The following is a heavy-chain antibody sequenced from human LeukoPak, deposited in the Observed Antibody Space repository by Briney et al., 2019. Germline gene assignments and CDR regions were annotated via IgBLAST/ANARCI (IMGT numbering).Heavy chain of an antibody. CDR1: GFTFSDYY. J-gene: IGHJ3*02. D-gene: IGHD4-17*01. Sequence: GGSLRLSCAASGFTFSDYYMSWIRQAPGKGLEWVSYIGSSGTTIYYADSVKGRFTISRDNPKNSLFLQMNSLRAEDTAVYYCARDRMTTVTNDAFDIWGQGTMVTVSS. CDR2: IGSSGTTI. V-gene: IGHV3-11*04. CDR3: ARDRMTTVTNDAFDI.